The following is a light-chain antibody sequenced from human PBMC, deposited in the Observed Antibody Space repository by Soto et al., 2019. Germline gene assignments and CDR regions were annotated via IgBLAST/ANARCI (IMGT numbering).Light chain of an antibody. Sequence: DIQMTQSPSSLSASVGDAVTIACRASQSISSYLNWYQQKPGKAPKLLIYKASTLKSGVPSRFSGSGSGTEFTLTISSLQPDDVATYYCQHYKSYSEALGQGTKVDIK. J-gene: IGKJ1*01. CDR2: KAS. CDR1: QSISSY. CDR3: QHYKSYSEA. V-gene: IGKV1-5*03.